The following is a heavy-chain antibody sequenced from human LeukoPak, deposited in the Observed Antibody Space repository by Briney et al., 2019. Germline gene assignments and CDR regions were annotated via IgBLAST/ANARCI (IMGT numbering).Heavy chain of an antibody. D-gene: IGHD4-11*01. CDR3: AKDIDYSSPTYYFDY. V-gene: IGHV3-33*06. CDR2: IWYDGSNK. CDR1: GFTFSSYG. J-gene: IGHJ4*02. Sequence: GGSLRLSCAASGFTFSSYGMHWVRQAPGKGLEWVAVIWYDGSNKYYADSVKGRFTISRDNSKNTLYLQMNSLRAEDTAVYYRAKDIDYSSPTYYFDYWGQGTLVTVSS.